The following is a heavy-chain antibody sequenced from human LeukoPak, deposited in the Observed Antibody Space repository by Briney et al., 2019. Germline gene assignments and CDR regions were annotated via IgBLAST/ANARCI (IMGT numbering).Heavy chain of an antibody. Sequence: GGSLRLSCVASGFTFSSYGMSWVRQAPGMGLDWFSSIDASGGYTFYTDSVKGRFTISRDNSKNTLYLQMNSLRAEDTAVYYCAKHPSHYFGSGSYYSDWGQGTLVTVSS. J-gene: IGHJ4*02. CDR3: AKHPSHYFGSGSYYSD. CDR2: IDASGGYT. D-gene: IGHD3-10*01. V-gene: IGHV3-23*01. CDR1: GFTFSSYG.